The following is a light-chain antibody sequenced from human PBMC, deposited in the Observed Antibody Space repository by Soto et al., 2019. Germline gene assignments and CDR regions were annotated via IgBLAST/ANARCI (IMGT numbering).Light chain of an antibody. Sequence: QSVLTQPASVSGSPGQSITISCTGTSSDVGGYNYVSWYQQHPGKAPKLMIYDVTNRPSGVSNRFSGSKSDNTASLTISGLQAEDEADYYCSSYTSSSTLGVFGGGTKVTVL. V-gene: IGLV2-14*01. CDR3: SSYTSSSTLGV. CDR2: DVT. J-gene: IGLJ2*01. CDR1: SSDVGGYNY.